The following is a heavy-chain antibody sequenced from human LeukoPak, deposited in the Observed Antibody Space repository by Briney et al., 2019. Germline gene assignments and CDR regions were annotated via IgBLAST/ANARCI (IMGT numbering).Heavy chain of an antibody. CDR2: ISGSSSYI. D-gene: IGHD4-17*01. CDR3: ARDLYGDYSFDY. CDR1: GFTFSTYS. V-gene: IGHV3-21*06. Sequence: GESLKISCAASGFTFSTYSMNWVRQAPGKGLEWVSSISGSSSYIYYADSLKGRFTISRDNAKNSLYLQMNSLRAEDTAVYYCARDLYGDYSFDYWGQGTLVTVSS. J-gene: IGHJ4*02.